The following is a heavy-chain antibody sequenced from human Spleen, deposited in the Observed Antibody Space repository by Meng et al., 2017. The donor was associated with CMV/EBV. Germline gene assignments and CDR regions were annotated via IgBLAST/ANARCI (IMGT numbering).Heavy chain of an antibody. V-gene: IGHV1-18*01. CDR2: ISANNGHT. Sequence: VSCKASDYTFTSFGICWVRQAPGLGLEWMGWISANNGHTKYAQKFQGRVTMTTDTSTTTAYMELRSLRSDDTAVYYCARGPIDYVSNWGQGTLVTVSS. J-gene: IGHJ4*02. CDR1: DYTFTSFG. D-gene: IGHD3-10*02. CDR3: ARGPIDYVSN.